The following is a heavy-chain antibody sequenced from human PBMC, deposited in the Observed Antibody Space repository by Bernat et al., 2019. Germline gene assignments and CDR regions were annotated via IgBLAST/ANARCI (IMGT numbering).Heavy chain of an antibody. V-gene: IGHV3-21*01. CDR1: GFTFSTYN. D-gene: IGHD2-15*01. CDR3: ARDYCSGGTCYSRAPSYYYGMDV. J-gene: IGHJ6*02. CDR2: ISISNNYI. Sequence: VQLVESGGGLVKPGGSLRLSCAASGFTFSTYNMNWVRQAPGKGLEWVSSISISNNYIYYADSVKGRFTISRDNANNSLYLQMNSLRAEDTAIYSCARDYCSGGTCYSRAPSYYYGMDVWGQGTTVTVSS.